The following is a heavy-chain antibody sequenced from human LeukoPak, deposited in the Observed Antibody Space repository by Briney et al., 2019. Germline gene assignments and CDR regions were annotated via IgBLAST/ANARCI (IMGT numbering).Heavy chain of an antibody. V-gene: IGHV4-38-2*02. CDR1: GYSISSGYF. CDR2: SYHSGSS. CDR3: ARGGTDCGGDCPNWFDP. Sequence: SETLSLTCSVSGYSISSGYFWGWIRQPPGRGQEWIGSSYHSGSSYYNPSLKSRLTISVDTSNNQFSLKLSFVTAADTAVYYCARGGTDCGGDCPNWFDPWGQGTLVTVSS. J-gene: IGHJ5*02. D-gene: IGHD2-21*02.